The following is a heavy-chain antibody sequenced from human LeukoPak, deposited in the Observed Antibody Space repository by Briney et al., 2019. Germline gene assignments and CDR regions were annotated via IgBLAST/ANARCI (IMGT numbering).Heavy chain of an antibody. V-gene: IGHV3-30*18. J-gene: IGHJ6*02. CDR3: AKDVAARMPYYYGMDV. D-gene: IGHD6-6*01. CDR1: GFTFSSYG. Sequence: PGRSLRLSCAASGFTFSSYGMHWVRQAPGKGLEWVAVTSYDGSNKYYADSVKGRFTISRDDSKNTLYLQMNSLRAEDTAVCYCAKDVAARMPYYYGMDVWGQGTTVTVSS. CDR2: TSYDGSNK.